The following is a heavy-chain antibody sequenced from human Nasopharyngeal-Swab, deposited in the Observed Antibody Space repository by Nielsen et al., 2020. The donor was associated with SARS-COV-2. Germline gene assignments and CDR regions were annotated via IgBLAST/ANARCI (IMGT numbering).Heavy chain of an antibody. D-gene: IGHD2-21*02. CDR3: ARSAAYCGGDCYSRGYYYYYYMDV. J-gene: IGHJ6*03. Sequence: GGSLRLPCKGSGYSFTSYWISWVRQMPGKGLEWMGRIDPSDSYTNYSPSFQGHVTISADKSISTAYLQWSSLKASDTAMYYCARSAAYCGGDCYSRGYYYYYYMDVWGKGTTVTVSS. CDR1: GYSFTSYW. V-gene: IGHV5-10-1*01. CDR2: IDPSDSYT.